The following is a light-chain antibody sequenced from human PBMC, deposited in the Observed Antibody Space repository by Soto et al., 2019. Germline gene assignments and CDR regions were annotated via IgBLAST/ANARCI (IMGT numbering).Light chain of an antibody. Sequence: QPVLTQSPSASASLGASVKLTCTLSSGHSSYTIAWHQQQPEKGPRYLMTLNSDGSHSKGAGIPDRFSGSSSGAERYLSISSLQSEDEADYYCQTWGTGIEVFGGGTKLTVL. J-gene: IGLJ3*02. CDR1: SGHSSYT. V-gene: IGLV4-69*01. CDR3: QTWGTGIEV. CDR2: LNSDGSH.